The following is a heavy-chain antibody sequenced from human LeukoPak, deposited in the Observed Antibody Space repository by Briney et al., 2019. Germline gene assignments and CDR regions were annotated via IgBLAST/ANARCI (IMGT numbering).Heavy chain of an antibody. CDR1: GFTFRTYW. D-gene: IGHD3-3*01. CDR3: ARDQYDSWSRRGNFDS. Sequence: GGSLRLSCAASGFTFRTYWMSWVRQAPGKGLEWVANIKQDGSEKNYVDSVKARFTISRDNTKNSLYLQMNSLRAEDTAVFYCARDQYDSWSRRGNFDSWGQGTLVIVSS. J-gene: IGHJ4*02. V-gene: IGHV3-7*03. CDR2: IKQDGSEK.